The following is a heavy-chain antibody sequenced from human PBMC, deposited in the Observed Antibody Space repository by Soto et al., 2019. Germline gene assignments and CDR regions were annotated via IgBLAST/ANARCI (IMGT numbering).Heavy chain of an antibody. CDR1: AGSISSGGYY. CDR2: IYYNGNT. D-gene: IGHD2-15*01. Sequence: PSETLSLTCTVSAGSISSGGYYWSWIRQHPGRGLEWIGYIYYNGNTYYNPSLKSRVTVSVDTSKNQFSLNVRSVTAADTAVYYCARCSLVVIPVPGFDPWGQGTLVTVSS. V-gene: IGHV4-31*03. CDR3: ARCSLVVIPVPGFDP. J-gene: IGHJ5*02.